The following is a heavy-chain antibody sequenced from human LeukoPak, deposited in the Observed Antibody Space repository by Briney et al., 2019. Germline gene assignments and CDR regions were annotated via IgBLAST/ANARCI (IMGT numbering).Heavy chain of an antibody. CDR2: IYSGGST. CDR3: ARGHRNTMVRGVIRYYYMDV. V-gene: IGHV3-66*01. Sequence: GGSLRLSCAASGFTVSRNYMSWVRQAPGKGLEWVSVIYSGGSTYYADSVKGRFTISRDNSKNTLYLQMNSLRAEDTAVYYCARGHRNTMVRGVIRYYYMDVWGKGTTVTISS. CDR1: GFTVSRNY. J-gene: IGHJ6*03. D-gene: IGHD3-10*01.